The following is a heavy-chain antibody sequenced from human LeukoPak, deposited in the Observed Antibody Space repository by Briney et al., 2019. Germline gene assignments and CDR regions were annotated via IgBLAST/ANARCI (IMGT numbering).Heavy chain of an antibody. CDR3: AREGTVTNTLDAFDI. CDR2: ISSSSSYI. CDR1: GFTFSSYS. Sequence: PGGSLRLSCAASGFTFSSYSMNWVRQAPGKGLEWVSSISSSSSYIYYADSVKGRFTISRDNAKNSLYLQMKSLRAEDTAVYYCAREGTVTNTLDAFDIWGQGTMVTVSS. V-gene: IGHV3-21*01. D-gene: IGHD4-17*01. J-gene: IGHJ3*02.